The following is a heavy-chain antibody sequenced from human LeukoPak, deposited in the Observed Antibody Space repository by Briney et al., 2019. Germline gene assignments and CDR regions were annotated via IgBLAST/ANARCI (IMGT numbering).Heavy chain of an antibody. J-gene: IGHJ4*02. CDR2: ILPIFGTA. V-gene: IGHV1-69*13. CDR3: ASRNTYGSGSYYDYYFDY. Sequence: ASVKVSCKASGGTFSRYAISWVRQAPGQGREWMGGILPIFGTANYAQKFQGRVTITADESTSTAYMELSSLRSEDTAVYYCASRNTYGSGSYYDYYFDYWGQGTLVTVSS. CDR1: GGTFSRYA. D-gene: IGHD3-10*01.